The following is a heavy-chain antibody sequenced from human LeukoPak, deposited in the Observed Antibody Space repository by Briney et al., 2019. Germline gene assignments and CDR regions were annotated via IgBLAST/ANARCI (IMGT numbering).Heavy chain of an antibody. CDR2: ISSSSSYK. CDR1: GFTFSSYS. V-gene: IGHV3-21*01. Sequence: PGGSLRLSCAASGFTFSSYSMNWVRQAPGKGLEWVSSISSSSSYKYYADSVKGRFTISRDNAKNSLYLQMNSLRAEDTAVYYCARGDGYNWEYYFDYWGQGTLVTVSS. CDR3: ARGDGYNWEYYFDY. D-gene: IGHD5-24*01. J-gene: IGHJ4*02.